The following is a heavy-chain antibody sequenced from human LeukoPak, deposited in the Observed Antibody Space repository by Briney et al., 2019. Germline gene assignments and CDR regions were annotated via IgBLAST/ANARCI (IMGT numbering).Heavy chain of an antibody. CDR1: GGSLSTYY. J-gene: IGHJ4*02. V-gene: IGHV4-59*01. D-gene: IGHD2-2*01. CDR3: ARELRSGVPCGY. CDR2: VFFSGGT. Sequence: PSETLSLTCTVSGGSLSTYYWSWIRQPPGKGLEWIGYVFFSGGTKYNPSLKSRLTMSADTSRNQFSMNLSSVNAADTAVYFCARELRSGVPCGYWGQGKLVIVSP.